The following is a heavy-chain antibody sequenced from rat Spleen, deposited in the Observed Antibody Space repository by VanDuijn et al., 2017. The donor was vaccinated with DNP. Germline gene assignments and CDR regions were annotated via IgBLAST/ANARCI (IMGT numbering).Heavy chain of an antibody. CDR3: TRAEGTGFPY. V-gene: IGHV5-22*01. J-gene: IGHJ3*01. CDR2: ISYEGSST. Sequence: EVQLAESGGGLVQPGRSLKLSCAASGFTFSNYGMHWIRQAPKKGLEWVASISYEGSSTYYGDSVKGRFTISRDNAKSTLYLQMDSLRSEDTATYYCTRAEGTGFPYWGQGTLVSVSS. D-gene: IGHD1-11*01. CDR1: GFTFSNYG.